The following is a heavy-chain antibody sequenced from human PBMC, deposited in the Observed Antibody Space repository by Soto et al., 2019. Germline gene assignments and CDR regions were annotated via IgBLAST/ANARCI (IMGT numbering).Heavy chain of an antibody. Sequence: PGGSLRLSCVASGFTFSDYAMSWVRQAPGKGLEWVSGLSGSGPTSFYADSVQGRFTISRDNSKNSLSLQMDSLRIEDTAIYYCARIRSSGWCFFPASLDHRGHGILVTLSS. V-gene: IGHV3-23*01. J-gene: IGHJ4*01. CDR2: LSGSGPTS. CDR3: ARIRSSGWCFFPASLDH. D-gene: IGHD6-19*01. CDR1: GFTFSDYA.